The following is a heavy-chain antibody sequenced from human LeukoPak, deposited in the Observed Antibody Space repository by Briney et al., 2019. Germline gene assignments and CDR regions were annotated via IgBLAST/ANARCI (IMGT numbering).Heavy chain of an antibody. V-gene: IGHV3-23*01. CDR2: ISTRGGGI. D-gene: IGHD3-22*01. CDR3: AKGGFDYYDSSGYYYFDY. CDR1: GFMFSNYA. J-gene: IGHJ4*02. Sequence: GGSLRLSCAASGFMFSNYAMSWVRQAPGKGLEWVSGISTRGGGIYYADSVKGRFTISRDNSKNTLYLQMKSLRAEDTAVYYCAKGGFDYYDSSGYYYFDYWGQGTLVTVSS.